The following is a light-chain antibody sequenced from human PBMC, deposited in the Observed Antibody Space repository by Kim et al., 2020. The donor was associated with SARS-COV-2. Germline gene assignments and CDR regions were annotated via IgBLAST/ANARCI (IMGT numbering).Light chain of an antibody. V-gene: IGKV3-20*01. J-gene: IGKJ2*01. CDR1: QTVTRNY. CDR3: QQYGSSPYT. Sequence: EIVLTQSPGTLSFSPGERATLSCRASQTVTRNYLALYQQKPGQAPRLLIYATSSGARGLPDRFSGSGSETDFTLTISRLEPEDFAVYFCQQYGSSPYTCGQGTKREI. CDR2: ATS.